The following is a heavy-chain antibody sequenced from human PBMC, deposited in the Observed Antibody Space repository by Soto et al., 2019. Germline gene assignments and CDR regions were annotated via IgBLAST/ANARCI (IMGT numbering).Heavy chain of an antibody. J-gene: IGHJ3*02. Sequence: PGGSLRLSCAASGFSFSSYWMSWVRQAPGKGLEWVANINQDGSEKYYVDSVKGRFTISRDNAKNSLFLQMNSLRAEDTAVYYCARERITMTESSFDMWGQGTMVTVSS. V-gene: IGHV3-7*01. D-gene: IGHD3-22*01. CDR2: INQDGSEK. CDR3: ARERITMTESSFDM. CDR1: GFSFSSYW.